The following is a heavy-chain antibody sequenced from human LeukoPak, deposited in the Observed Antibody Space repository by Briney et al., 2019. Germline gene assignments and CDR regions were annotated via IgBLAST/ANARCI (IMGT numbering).Heavy chain of an antibody. D-gene: IGHD5-24*01. Sequence: SETLSLTCTVSGGSISSGSYYWSWIRQPAGKGLEWFGRIYTSGSTNYNPSLKSRVTKSVYTSKNQCSLKLSSVTAADTAVYYCVREGGDVYNTASNFDDWGEGTLVTVPS. CDR3: VREGGDVYNTASNFDD. V-gene: IGHV4-61*02. J-gene: IGHJ4*02. CDR1: GGSISSGSYY. CDR2: IYTSGST.